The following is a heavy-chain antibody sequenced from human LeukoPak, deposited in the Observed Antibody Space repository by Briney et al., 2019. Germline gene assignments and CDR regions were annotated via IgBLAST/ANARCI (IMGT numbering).Heavy chain of an antibody. J-gene: IGHJ5*01. Sequence: SQTLSLTCTVSGDSISSGGYYWTWIRQHPGKGLEWIGYIYYSGSTYYNPSLKSRVTISVDTSKNQFSLKLSSATAADTAVYYCARGGYNYGYAQDWFDSWGQGTLVTVSS. D-gene: IGHD5-18*01. CDR3: ARGGYNYGYAQDWFDS. CDR1: GDSISSGGYY. CDR2: IYYSGST. V-gene: IGHV4-31*03.